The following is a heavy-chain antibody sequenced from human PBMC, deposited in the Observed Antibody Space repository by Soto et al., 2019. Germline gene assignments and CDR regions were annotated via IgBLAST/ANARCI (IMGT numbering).Heavy chain of an antibody. CDR3: ARAPMVLSRSYFDS. CDR1: GGSISNFY. Sequence: SETLSLTCTVSGGSISNFYWSWIRQPSGKGLEWIGYISYSGNTNYNPSLKSRVSISVDTSKNQLSLNLTSVTAADTAVYYCARAPMVLSRSYFDSWGQGTPVTVSS. J-gene: IGHJ4*02. CDR2: ISYSGNT. V-gene: IGHV4-59*01. D-gene: IGHD2-8*01.